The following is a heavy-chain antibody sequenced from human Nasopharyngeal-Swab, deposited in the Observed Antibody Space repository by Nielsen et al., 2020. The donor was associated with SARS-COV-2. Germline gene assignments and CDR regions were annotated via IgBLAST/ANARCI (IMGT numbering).Heavy chain of an antibody. CDR3: ATGRGGPYPYFDY. Sequence: WIRQPPGKGLERIGSIYYSGSTYYNPSLKSRVTISVDTSKNQFSLKLSSVTAADTAVYYCATGRGGPYPYFDYWGQGTLVTVSS. D-gene: IGHD4-23*01. J-gene: IGHJ4*02. CDR2: IYYSGST. V-gene: IGHV4-39*01.